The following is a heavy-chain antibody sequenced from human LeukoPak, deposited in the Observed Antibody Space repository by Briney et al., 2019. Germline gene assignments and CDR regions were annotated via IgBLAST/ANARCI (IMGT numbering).Heavy chain of an antibody. V-gene: IGHV3-48*02. Sequence: QPGSSLRRSCAASGCTVSSYSMNWLRQAPGERLEWVSYISSSSSTRGYADAVKGRFTISRDNAKNSLYLQMNSLRDEDTAAYYCARDRWGYQRPWFDPWGQGTLVTVSS. J-gene: IGHJ5*02. D-gene: IGHD2-2*01. CDR2: ISSSSSTR. CDR3: ARDRWGYQRPWFDP. CDR1: GCTVSSYS.